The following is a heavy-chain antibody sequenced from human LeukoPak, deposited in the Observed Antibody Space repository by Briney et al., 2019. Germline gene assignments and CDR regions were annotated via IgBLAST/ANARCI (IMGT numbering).Heavy chain of an antibody. CDR3: ARGGYRGYFDH. CDR1: GGSISYVDYY. Sequence: SETRSLTCTVSGGSISYVDYYWSWIRQPPGKGLEWIGYIYYSGSTNHNPSLKSRVTISVDTSKNQFSLKLSSVTAADTAVYYCARGGYRGYFDHWGQGTLVTVSS. CDR2: IYYSGST. V-gene: IGHV4-30-4*01. J-gene: IGHJ4*02. D-gene: IGHD5-18*01.